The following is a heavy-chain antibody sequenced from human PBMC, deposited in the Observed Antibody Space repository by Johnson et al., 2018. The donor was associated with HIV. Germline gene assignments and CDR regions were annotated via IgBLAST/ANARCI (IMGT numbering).Heavy chain of an antibody. V-gene: IGHV3-9*01. Sequence: QLVESGGGLVKPGGSLRLSCVASGFTFDDYAMHWVRQAPGKGLEWVSGISWISGTIGYADSVKGRFTISRDNAKKSLYLQMDSLRAEDTALYYCAKDLRLSSGQWLVQGGAFDIWGQGTMVTVSS. CDR2: ISWISGTI. CDR3: AKDLRLSSGQWLVQGGAFDI. J-gene: IGHJ3*02. CDR1: GFTFDDYA. D-gene: IGHD6-19*01.